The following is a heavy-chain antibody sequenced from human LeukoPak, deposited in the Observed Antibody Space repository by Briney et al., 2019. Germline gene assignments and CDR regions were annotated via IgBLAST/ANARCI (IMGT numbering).Heavy chain of an antibody. V-gene: IGHV1-8*01. Sequence: GASVKVSCKASGYTFTSYDINWVRQATGQGLEWMGWMNPNRGNTGYAQKFQGRVTMTRNTSISTAYMELSSLRSEDTAVYYCARGRGYYDSSGCYYWFDHWGQGTLVTVSS. J-gene: IGHJ5*02. CDR1: GYTFTSYD. CDR3: ARGRGYYDSSGCYYWFDH. D-gene: IGHD3-22*01. CDR2: MNPNRGNT.